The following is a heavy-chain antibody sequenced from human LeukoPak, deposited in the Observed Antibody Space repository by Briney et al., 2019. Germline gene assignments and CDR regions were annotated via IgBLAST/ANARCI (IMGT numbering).Heavy chain of an antibody. CDR1: GFTFSSYS. J-gene: IGHJ4*02. CDR2: IKQDGSEK. Sequence: GGSLRLSCAASGFTFSSYSMSWVRQAPGKGLEWVANIKQDGSEKNYVGSVKGRFTIARDNAKNSLYLQMNSLRAEDTAVYYCARDCLWFGELLWENYFDYWGQGTLVTVSS. D-gene: IGHD3-10*01. V-gene: IGHV3-7*01. CDR3: ARDCLWFGELLWENYFDY.